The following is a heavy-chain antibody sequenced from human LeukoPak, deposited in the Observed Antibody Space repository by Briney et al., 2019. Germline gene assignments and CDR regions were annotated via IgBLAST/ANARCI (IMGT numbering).Heavy chain of an antibody. Sequence: ASVKVSCEASGYTFSNHFMQWVRQAPGQGLEWMGIINPSGDSTTYAQRFQGRVTMTSDTSTSTVYMELRSLRSEDTAVYYCARSPAFHSPDYWGQGTLVTVSS. D-gene: IGHD3-16*01. CDR1: GYTFSNHF. J-gene: IGHJ4*02. CDR2: INPSGDST. CDR3: ARSPAFHSPDY. V-gene: IGHV1-46*01.